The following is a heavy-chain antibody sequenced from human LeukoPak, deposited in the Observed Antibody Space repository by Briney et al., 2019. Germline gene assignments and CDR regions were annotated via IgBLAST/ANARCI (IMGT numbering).Heavy chain of an antibody. Sequence: PSETLSLTCTVSGGSFRSHYWSWIRQPPGKGLEWIGYISYIGSTNYNPSLKSRVTISVDTSKNQFSLKLSSVTAADTAVYYCARDPTTVTKGLDIWGQGTMVTVSS. CDR1: GGSFRSHY. D-gene: IGHD4-17*01. CDR3: ARDPTTVTKGLDI. V-gene: IGHV4-59*11. CDR2: ISYIGST. J-gene: IGHJ3*02.